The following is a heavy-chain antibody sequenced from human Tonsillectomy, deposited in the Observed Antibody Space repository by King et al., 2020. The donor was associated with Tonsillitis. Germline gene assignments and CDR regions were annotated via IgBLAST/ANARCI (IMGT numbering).Heavy chain of an antibody. CDR1: GFSLSTIGMR. Sequence: TLKESGPALVKPPQTLTLTCTFSGFSLSTIGMRVSWIRQPPGKALEWLARIDWNNDKFYSTSLKTRLTISKGTSKNQVVLTMTNMDPVDTATYYCARLDGDYDYWGQGTLVTVSS. J-gene: IGHJ4*02. CDR2: IDWNNDK. V-gene: IGHV2-70*04. CDR3: ARLDGDYDY. D-gene: IGHD4-17*01.